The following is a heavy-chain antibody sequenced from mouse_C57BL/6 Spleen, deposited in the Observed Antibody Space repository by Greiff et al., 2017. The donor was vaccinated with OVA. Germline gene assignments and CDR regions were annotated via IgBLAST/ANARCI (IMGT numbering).Heavy chain of an antibody. CDR1: GFTFSDYG. J-gene: IGHJ1*03. CDR2: ISSGSSTI. Sequence: EVKLQESGGGLVKPGGSLKLSCAASGFTFSDYGMHWVRQAPEKGLEWVAYISSGSSTIYYADTVKGRFTISRDNAKNTLFLQMTSLRSEDTAMYYCARFPDGYYGYFDVWGTGTTVTVSS. V-gene: IGHV5-17*01. D-gene: IGHD2-3*01. CDR3: ARFPDGYYGYFDV.